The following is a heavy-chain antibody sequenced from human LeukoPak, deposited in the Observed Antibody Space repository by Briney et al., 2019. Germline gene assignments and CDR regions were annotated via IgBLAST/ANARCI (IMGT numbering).Heavy chain of an antibody. D-gene: IGHD1-1*01. CDR2: IRSKAYGGTT. Sequence: GGSLRLSCAASGFTFSSYGMHWVRQAPGKGLEWVGFIRSKAYGGTTEYAASVKGRFTISRDDSKSIAYLQMNSLKTEDTAVYYCTREVWNPSLYYYYYYMDVWGKGTTVTVSS. CDR3: TREVWNPSLYYYYYYMDV. V-gene: IGHV3-49*04. CDR1: GFTFSSYG. J-gene: IGHJ6*03.